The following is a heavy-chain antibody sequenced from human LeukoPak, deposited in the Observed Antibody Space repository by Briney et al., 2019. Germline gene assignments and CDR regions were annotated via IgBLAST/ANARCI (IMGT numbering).Heavy chain of an antibody. Sequence: GASVKVSCKASGYTLTGYAMHWLRQAPGQGLEWMGWMNTKNGNPTYAQGFTGRFVFSLDTAVSTAYLQISSLKAEDTAVYYCARDTDWFDSWGQGTLVTVSS. CDR3: ARDTDWFDS. V-gene: IGHV7-4-1*02. CDR2: MNTKNGNP. CDR1: GYTLTGYA. J-gene: IGHJ5*01.